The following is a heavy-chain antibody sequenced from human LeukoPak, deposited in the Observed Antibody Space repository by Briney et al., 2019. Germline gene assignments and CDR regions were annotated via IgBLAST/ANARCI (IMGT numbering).Heavy chain of an antibody. J-gene: IGHJ4*02. Sequence: PGRSLRLSCAASGFTFNSYAMHWVRQAPGKGLEWVAVISYDGSDKYYADSVKGRFTISRDNSKNTLYLQMNSLRAEDTAVYYCARVVPGSYYCLDYGGQGSLVTVSS. CDR3: ARVVPGSYYCLDY. V-gene: IGHV3-30*04. CDR2: ISYDGSDK. CDR1: GFTFNSYA. D-gene: IGHD3-10*01.